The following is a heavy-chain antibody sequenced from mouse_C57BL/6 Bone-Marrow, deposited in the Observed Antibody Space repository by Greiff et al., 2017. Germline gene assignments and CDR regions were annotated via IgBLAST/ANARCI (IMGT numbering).Heavy chain of an antibody. Sequence: QVQLQQSGAELARPGASVKMSCKASGYTFTSYTMHWVKQRPGKGLEWIGYINPSSGYTKYNQKFKDKATLTAENSSSTAYMQLSSLTYEDSAVYYCASFYYSYAMDYWGQGTSVTVSS. V-gene: IGHV1-4*01. D-gene: IGHD2-12*01. CDR1: GYTFTSYT. CDR2: INPSSGYT. CDR3: ASFYYSYAMDY. J-gene: IGHJ4*01.